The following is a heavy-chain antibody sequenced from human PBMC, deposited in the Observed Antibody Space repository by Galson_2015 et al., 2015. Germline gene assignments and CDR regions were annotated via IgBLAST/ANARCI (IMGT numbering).Heavy chain of an antibody. CDR2: LSYDGSNR. Sequence: SLRLSCAASGFTFSTYGMHWVRQAPGKGLEWVSFLSYDGSNRYYADSVKGRLTISRDNSKNTLFLQMNSLRVEDTAVYYCAKDPSTYYYDGSGLYYFYGMDVWGQGTTVTVSS. CDR3: AKDPSTYYYDGSGLYYFYGMDV. CDR1: GFTFSTYG. V-gene: IGHV3-30*18. J-gene: IGHJ6*02. D-gene: IGHD3-22*01.